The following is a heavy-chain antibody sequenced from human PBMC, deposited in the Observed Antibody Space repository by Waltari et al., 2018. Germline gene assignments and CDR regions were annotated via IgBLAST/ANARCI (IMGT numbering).Heavy chain of an antibody. CDR2: IYHSGST. Sequence: QVQLQESGPGLVKPSETLALTCAVSGYSISSGYYWVWIRQPPGKGLEWIGTIYHSGSTYYSPSLKSRVTISLDTSKNQFSLKLTSVTAADTAVYYCVRGDTAMQRVWFDPWGQGTLVTVSS. V-gene: IGHV4-38-2*01. CDR1: GYSISSGYY. CDR3: VRGDTAMQRVWFDP. J-gene: IGHJ5*02. D-gene: IGHD5-18*01.